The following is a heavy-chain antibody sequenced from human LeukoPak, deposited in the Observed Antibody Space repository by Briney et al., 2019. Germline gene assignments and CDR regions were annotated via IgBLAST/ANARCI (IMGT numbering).Heavy chain of an antibody. CDR3: AKSMGIAAAGTYGMDV. CDR2: ISGSGGST. Sequence: GGSLRLSCAASGFTFSSYAMSWVRQAPGKRLEWVSAISGSGGSTYYADSVKGRFTISRDNSKNTLYLQMNSLRAEDTAVYYCAKSMGIAAAGTYGMDVWGQGTTVTVSS. D-gene: IGHD6-13*01. J-gene: IGHJ6*02. V-gene: IGHV3-23*01. CDR1: GFTFSSYA.